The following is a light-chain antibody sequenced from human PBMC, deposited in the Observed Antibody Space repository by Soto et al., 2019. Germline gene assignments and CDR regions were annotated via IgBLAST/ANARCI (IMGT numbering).Light chain of an antibody. CDR2: GAS. V-gene: IGKV3D-15*01. Sequence: QSPATLSVSPGERATLSCRASHSVDRNLAWYQQKPGQPPRLLIFGASTGATGIPARFSGSGSGTDFTLTISSLQSEDFAVYYCQQYDNWPLTFGEGTKVDI. CDR3: QQYDNWPLT. CDR1: HSVDRN. J-gene: IGKJ4*01.